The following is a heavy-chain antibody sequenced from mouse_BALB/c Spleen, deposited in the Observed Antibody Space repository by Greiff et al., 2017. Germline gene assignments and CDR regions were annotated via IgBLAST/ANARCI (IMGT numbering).Heavy chain of an antibody. J-gene: IGHJ1*01. Sequence: EVQRVESGGGLVQPGGSRKLSCAASGFTFSSFGMHWVRQAPEKGLEWVAYISSGSSTIYYADTVKGRFTISRDNPKNTLFLQMTSLRSEDTAMYYCASMITTGYFDVWGAGTTVTVSS. CDR2: ISSGSSTI. CDR3: ASMITTGYFDV. CDR1: GFTFSSFG. V-gene: IGHV5-17*02. D-gene: IGHD2-4*01.